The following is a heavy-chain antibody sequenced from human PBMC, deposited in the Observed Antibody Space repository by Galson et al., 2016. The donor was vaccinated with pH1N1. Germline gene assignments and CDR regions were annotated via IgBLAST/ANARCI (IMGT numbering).Heavy chain of an antibody. CDR2: ICGGGTI. CDR1: GFTFRSYA. V-gene: IGHV3-23*01. J-gene: IGHJ4*02. D-gene: IGHD6-19*01. CDR3: AKDKRSGWSVVGGFMDH. Sequence: SLRLSCAVSGFTFRSYAMNWVRQAPGKGPEWVSVICGGGTIHYADSVRGRFTISRDNSNNTVYLQMNSLRAEDTGVYYCAKDKRSGWSVVGGFMDHWGQGTLVTVSS.